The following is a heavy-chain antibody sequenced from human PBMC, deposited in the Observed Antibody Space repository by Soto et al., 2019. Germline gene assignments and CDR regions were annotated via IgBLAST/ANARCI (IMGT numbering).Heavy chain of an antibody. D-gene: IGHD2-2*01. Sequence: QVQLVQSGAEVKKPGSSVKVSCKASGGTFSSYAISWVRQAPGQGLEWMGGIIPIFGTANYAQKFQGRVTITADESTSTAYMELSSLRSEDTAVYYCAREAVPAAISREWRENDNYGMDVWGQGTTVTVSS. J-gene: IGHJ6*02. CDR2: IIPIFGTA. CDR1: GGTFSSYA. V-gene: IGHV1-69*01. CDR3: AREAVPAAISREWRENDNYGMDV.